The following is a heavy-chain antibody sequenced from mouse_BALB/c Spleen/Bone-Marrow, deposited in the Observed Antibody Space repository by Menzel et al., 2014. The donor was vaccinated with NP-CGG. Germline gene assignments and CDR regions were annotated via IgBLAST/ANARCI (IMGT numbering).Heavy chain of an antibody. CDR2: IYPGDNYT. V-gene: IGHV1-63*02. CDR3: TRGGYDYTWFAY. D-gene: IGHD2-4*01. CDR1: GYTFTNYW. Sequence: VQLQESGAELVRPGTSVKMSCKAAGYTFTNYWIGWVKQRPGHGLEWIGDIYPGDNYTNYNGKFKGKATLTADTSSSTAYMQLSSLTSEDSAIYYCTRGGYDYTWFAYWGQGTLVTVSA. J-gene: IGHJ3*01.